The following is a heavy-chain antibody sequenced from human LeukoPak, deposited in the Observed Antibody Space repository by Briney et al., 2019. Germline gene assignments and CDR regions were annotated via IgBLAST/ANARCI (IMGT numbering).Heavy chain of an antibody. J-gene: IGHJ4*02. CDR3: ARVDNSGEGYFDC. CDR2: IYSGGST. CDR1: GFTVSSSY. V-gene: IGHV3-53*01. Sequence: GGSLRLSCAASGFTVSSSYMGWVRQAPGKGLEWISVIYSGGSTYYADSVNGRFRISRDISKDTVYLQMNILRAEDTAMYYCARVDNSGEGYFDCWGQGTLVTVSS. D-gene: IGHD2-2*03.